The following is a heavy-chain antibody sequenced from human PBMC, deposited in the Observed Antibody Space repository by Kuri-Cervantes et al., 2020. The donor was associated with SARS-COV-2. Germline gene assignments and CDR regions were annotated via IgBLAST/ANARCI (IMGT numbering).Heavy chain of an antibody. CDR2: ITENGRKT. V-gene: IGHV3-23*01. J-gene: IGHJ4*02. CDR1: GFTFSSFA. Sequence: GESLKISCAASGFTFSSFAMSWVRQTPGKGLEWVSAITENGRKTYFADSVKGRFTISRDNSKSMLFLQMSGLTDEDTARYYCARPSRGGFDYWGQGSLVTVSS. CDR3: ARPSRGGFDY.